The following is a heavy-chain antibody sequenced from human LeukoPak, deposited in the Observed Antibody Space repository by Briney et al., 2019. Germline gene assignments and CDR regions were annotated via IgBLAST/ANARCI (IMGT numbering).Heavy chain of an antibody. CDR2: IRYDGSNK. J-gene: IGHJ4*02. Sequence: GGSLRLSCAASGFTFSSYGMHWVRQAPGKGLEWVAFIRYDGSNKYYADSVKGRFTISRDNSKNTLYLQMNSLRAEDAAVYYCAKDGEGGSYYGGYFDYWGQGTLVTVSS. V-gene: IGHV3-30*02. CDR1: GFTFSSYG. CDR3: AKDGEGGSYYGGYFDY. D-gene: IGHD1-26*01.